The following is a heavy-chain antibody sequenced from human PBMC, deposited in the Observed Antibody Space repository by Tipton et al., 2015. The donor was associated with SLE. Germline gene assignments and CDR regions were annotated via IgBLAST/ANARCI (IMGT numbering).Heavy chain of an antibody. J-gene: IGHJ6*03. CDR3: ARGDLGYSSSWYGDYYYYYYMDV. D-gene: IGHD6-13*01. CDR2: INPNSGGT. CDR1: GYTFTGYY. Sequence: QLVQSGAEVKKPGASVKVSCKASGYTFTGYYMHWVRQAPGQGLEWMGWINPNSGGTNYAQKFQGRVTMTRDTSISTAYMELSRLRSDDTAVYYCARGDLGYSSSWYGDYYYYYYMDVWGKGTTVTVSS. V-gene: IGHV1-2*02.